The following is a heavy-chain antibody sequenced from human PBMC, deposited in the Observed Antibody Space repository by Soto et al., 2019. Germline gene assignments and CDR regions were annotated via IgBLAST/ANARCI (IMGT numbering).Heavy chain of an antibody. Sequence: SLTCAVYGGSFSGYYWSWISQPPGKGLEWIGEINHSGSTNYNPSLKSRVTISVDTSKNQFSLKLSSVTAADTAVYYCAREYSSSWYVYYYYGMDVWGQGTTVTVSS. D-gene: IGHD6-13*01. V-gene: IGHV4-34*01. J-gene: IGHJ6*02. CDR1: GGSFSGYY. CDR3: AREYSSSWYVYYYYGMDV. CDR2: INHSGST.